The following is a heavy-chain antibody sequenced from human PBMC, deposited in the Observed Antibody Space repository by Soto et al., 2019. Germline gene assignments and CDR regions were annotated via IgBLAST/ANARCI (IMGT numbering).Heavy chain of an antibody. CDR1: GFTFDDYT. D-gene: IGHD2-21*02. Sequence: EVQLVESGGVVVQPGGSLSLSCAASGFTFDDYTMHWVRQAPGKGLEWVSLISWDGGSTWYADSVKGRFTISRDNSKSSLYLQMNSLRTEDTALYYCAKAYCGGDCSEAYYFDYWGEGTLVTV. CDR2: ISWDGGST. V-gene: IGHV3-43*01. CDR3: AKAYCGGDCSEAYYFDY. J-gene: IGHJ4*02.